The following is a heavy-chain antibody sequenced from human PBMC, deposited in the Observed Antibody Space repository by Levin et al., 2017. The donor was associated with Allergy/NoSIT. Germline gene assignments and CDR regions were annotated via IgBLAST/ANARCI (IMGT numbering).Heavy chain of an antibody. CDR3: ARLSNSDASFDY. Sequence: ASVKVSCAASGFTFSSYWMHWVRQAPGKGLVWVSRINSDGSSTSYADSVKGRITISRDNAKNTLYLQMHSLRAEDTAVYYCARLSNSDASFDYWGQGTLVTVSS. CDR2: INSDGSST. D-gene: IGHD6-6*01. V-gene: IGHV3-74*01. J-gene: IGHJ4*02. CDR1: GFTFSSYW.